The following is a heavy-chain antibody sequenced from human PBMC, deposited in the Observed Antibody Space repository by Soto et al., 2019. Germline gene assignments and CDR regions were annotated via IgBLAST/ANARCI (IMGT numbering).Heavy chain of an antibody. V-gene: IGHV3-33*01. D-gene: IGHD6-19*01. CDR2: IWYDGSNK. CDR1: GFTFSSYG. J-gene: IGHJ3*02. CDR3: ARDQERSGWYPDAFDI. Sequence: GGSLRLSCAASGFTFSSYGMHWVRQAPGKGLEWVAVIWYDGSNKYYADSVKGRFTISRDNSKNTLHLQMNSLRAEDTAVYYCARDQERSGWYPDAFDIWGQGTMVTVSS.